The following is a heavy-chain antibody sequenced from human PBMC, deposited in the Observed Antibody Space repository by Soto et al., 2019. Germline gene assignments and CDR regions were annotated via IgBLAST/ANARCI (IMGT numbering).Heavy chain of an antibody. CDR1: GGSMRNYF. V-gene: IGHV4-59*01. J-gene: IGHJ4*02. D-gene: IGHD6-13*01. CDR3: AAGEASSRNLAPYYLDF. CDR2: FHYSGTT. Sequence: SETLSLTCTVSGGSMRNYFWTWIRQPPGKGLEWIGYFHYSGTTSFFPSYNPPLRSRVTISEDTSKNQFSLKLLSVTTADTAVYFCAAGEASSRNLAPYYLDFWGQGTLVT.